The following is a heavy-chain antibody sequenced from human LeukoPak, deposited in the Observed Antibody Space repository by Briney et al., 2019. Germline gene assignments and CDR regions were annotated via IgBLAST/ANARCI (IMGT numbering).Heavy chain of an antibody. CDR1: GYTFTGYY. CDR3: ARGYGDYPNWFDP. Sequence: ASVKVSFKASGYTFTGYYMHWVRQAPGQGLEWMGWINPNSGGTNYAQKFQGRVTMTRDTSISTAYMELSRLRSDDTAVYYCARGYGDYPNWFDPWGQGTLVTVSS. D-gene: IGHD4-17*01. V-gene: IGHV1-2*02. J-gene: IGHJ5*02. CDR2: INPNSGGT.